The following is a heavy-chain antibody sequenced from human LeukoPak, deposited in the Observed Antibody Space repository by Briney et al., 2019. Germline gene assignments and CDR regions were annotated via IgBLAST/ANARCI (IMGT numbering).Heavy chain of an antibody. CDR1: GCTFSSYA. D-gene: IGHD3-10*01. Sequence: ASVKVSCKASGCTFSSYAISWVRQPPGPGLEWMGIINPSGGSTSYAQKFQGRVTMTRDTSTSTVYMDLSSLSSGDTAVYVCAQTVLVRGVITYDHWGQGTLVSVSS. CDR3: AQTVLVRGVITYDH. V-gene: IGHV1-46*01. J-gene: IGHJ4*02. CDR2: INPSGGST.